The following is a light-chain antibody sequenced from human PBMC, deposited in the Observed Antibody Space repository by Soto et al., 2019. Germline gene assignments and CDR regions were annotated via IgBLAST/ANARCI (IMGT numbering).Light chain of an antibody. V-gene: IGKV3D-15*01. J-gene: IGKJ4*01. CDR2: GAS. CDR1: QNINFN. Sequence: EIVMTQSPATLSASPGERVTLSCRASQNINFNLAWYQQKPGQAPRVLIYGASSRASGIPDRFSGSGSGTDFTLTISRLEHDDFAFYYCQQYHNWPPLTFGGGTRVEIK. CDR3: QQYHNWPPLT.